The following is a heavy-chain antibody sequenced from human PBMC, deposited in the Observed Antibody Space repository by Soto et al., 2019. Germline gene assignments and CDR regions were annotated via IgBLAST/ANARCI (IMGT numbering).Heavy chain of an antibody. CDR1: GYTFTTYG. V-gene: IGHV1-18*01. CDR3: ARDGFYAGLGRYSYGYSPPRFHCMDV. J-gene: IGHJ6*02. CDR2: ISSYNDNT. Sequence: ASVKVSCKASGYTFTTYGISWVRQAPGQGLEWMGWISSYNDNTNYAQNLQGRVTMTTDTSTTTAYMELRSLRSDDTAVYYCARDGFYAGLGRYSYGYSPPRFHCMDVWGQGTTVTVSS. D-gene: IGHD5-18*01.